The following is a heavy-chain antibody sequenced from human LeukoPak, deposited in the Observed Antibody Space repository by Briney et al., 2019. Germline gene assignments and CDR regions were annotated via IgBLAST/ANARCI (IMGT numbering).Heavy chain of an antibody. Sequence: PSETLSLTCTVSGGSISSSSYYWGWIRQPPGKGLEWIGSIYYSGSTYYNPSLKSRVTISVDTSKNQFSLKLSSVTAADTAVYYCARAGIAAAYLKYWGQGTLVTVSS. J-gene: IGHJ4*02. D-gene: IGHD6-13*01. CDR3: ARAGIAAAYLKY. CDR2: IYYSGST. V-gene: IGHV4-39*07. CDR1: GGSISSSSYY.